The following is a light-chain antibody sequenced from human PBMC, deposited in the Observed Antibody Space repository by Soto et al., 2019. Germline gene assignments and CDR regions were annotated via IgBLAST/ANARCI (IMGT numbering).Light chain of an antibody. CDR1: QSVSSY. J-gene: IGKJ5*01. CDR3: QQRSSWPPT. V-gene: IGKV3-11*01. Sequence: EIVLTQSPATLSLSPGERATLSCRASQSVSSYLAWYQQRPGQAPRLLIYDASNRATGVPARFSGSGSGTDFTLTISSLEPEDFAVYYCQQRSSWPPTFGQ. CDR2: DAS.